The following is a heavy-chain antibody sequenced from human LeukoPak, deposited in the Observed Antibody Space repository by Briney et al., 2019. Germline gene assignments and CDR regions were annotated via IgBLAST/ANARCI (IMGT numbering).Heavy chain of an antibody. CDR3: AKGRGWEASYYYYYMDV. J-gene: IGHJ6*03. D-gene: IGHD1-26*01. CDR1: GFTFSSYW. V-gene: IGHV3-74*01. Sequence: GSLRLSCAASGFTFSSYWMHWVRQAPGKGLVWVSRINSDGSSTSYADSVKGRFTISRDNAKNTLYLQMNSLRAEDTAVYYCAKGRGWEASYYYYYMDVWGKGTTVTISS. CDR2: INSDGSST.